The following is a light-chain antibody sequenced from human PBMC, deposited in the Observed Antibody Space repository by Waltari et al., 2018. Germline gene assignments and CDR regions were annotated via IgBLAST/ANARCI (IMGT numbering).Light chain of an antibody. V-gene: IGLV2-23*01. Sequence: QSALTQPASVSGSPGQSITISCTGTSSDVGSYNLVSWYQQHPGKAPKLVIYEGSQRPSGVSNRFAGSKSGNTASLTISGLQAEDEADYYGCSYAGSSTSPYVFGTGTKVTVL. CDR3: CSYAGSSTSPYV. J-gene: IGLJ1*01. CDR1: SSDVGSYNL. CDR2: EGS.